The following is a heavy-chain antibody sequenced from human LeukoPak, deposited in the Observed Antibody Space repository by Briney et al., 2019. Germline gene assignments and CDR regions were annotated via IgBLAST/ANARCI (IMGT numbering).Heavy chain of an antibody. V-gene: IGHV3-66*01. CDR3: ATIVSDSSGWYHFDH. J-gene: IGHJ4*02. D-gene: IGHD6-19*01. CDR1: GLTVTSKY. CDR2: INSGGTT. Sequence: LAGGSLRLSCAASGLTVTSKYMAWVRQAPGKGLEWVSFINSGGTTNYADSVKGRFIISRDYSKNTLYLQMSRLRAEDTAVYYCATIVSDSSGWYHFDHWGQGALVTVSS.